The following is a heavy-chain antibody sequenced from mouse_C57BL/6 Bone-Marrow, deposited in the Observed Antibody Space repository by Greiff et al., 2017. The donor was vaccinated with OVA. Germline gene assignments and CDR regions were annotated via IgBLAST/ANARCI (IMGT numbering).Heavy chain of an antibody. Sequence: EVQVVESVAELVRPGASVKLSCTASGFNIKNTYMHWVKQRPEQGLEWIGRIDPANGNTKYAPKFQGKATITADTSSNTAYLQLSSLTSEDTAIYYCARGTTVVAHWYFDVWGTGTTVTVSS. V-gene: IGHV14-3*01. CDR1: GFNIKNTY. CDR2: IDPANGNT. CDR3: ARGTTVVAHWYFDV. D-gene: IGHD1-1*01. J-gene: IGHJ1*03.